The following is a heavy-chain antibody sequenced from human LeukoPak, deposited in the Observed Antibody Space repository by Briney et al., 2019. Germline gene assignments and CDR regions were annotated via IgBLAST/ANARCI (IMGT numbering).Heavy chain of an antibody. J-gene: IGHJ4*02. CDR1: GFTFSSYA. D-gene: IGHD2-15*01. V-gene: IGHV3-7*01. CDR2: LNPAGTET. CDR3: ARFGYVAAVDV. Sequence: PGRSLRLSCAASGFTFSSYAMHWVRQAPGTGLEWVANLNPAGTETYYVDPVEGRFTVSRDNAKNLLYLQMNSLRAEDTAVYHCARFGYVAAVDVWGQGTLVTVSS.